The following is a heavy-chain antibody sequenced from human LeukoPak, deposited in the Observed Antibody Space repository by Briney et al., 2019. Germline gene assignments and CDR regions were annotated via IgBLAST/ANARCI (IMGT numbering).Heavy chain of an antibody. J-gene: IGHJ6*03. CDR1: GFTFSSYS. CDR3: ADLRGSGNYYYYMDV. V-gene: IGHV3-48*01. Sequence: TGGSLRLSCAASGFTFSSYSMNWVRQAPGKGLEWVSYISTSSSTIYYADSVKGRFTISRDNAKNSLYLQMNSLRAEDTAVYYCADLRGSGNYYYYMDVWGKGTTVTVSS. CDR2: ISTSSSTI. D-gene: IGHD3-3*01.